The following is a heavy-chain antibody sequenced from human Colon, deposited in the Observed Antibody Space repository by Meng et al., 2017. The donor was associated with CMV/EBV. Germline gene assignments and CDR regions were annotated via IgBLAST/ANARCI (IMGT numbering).Heavy chain of an antibody. V-gene: IGHV5-51*01. CDR1: GFTFTTYW. J-gene: IGHJ6*02. CDR3: ASPTSDFYYYGMDV. Sequence: GESLKISCRGSGFTFTTYWIAWVRQMPGKGLEWMGIIYPNDNDTRYSPSFQGQVTISVDKSTTTAYLQWSSLKASDTAMYYCASPTSDFYYYGMDVWGQGTTVTVSS. CDR2: IYPNDNDT.